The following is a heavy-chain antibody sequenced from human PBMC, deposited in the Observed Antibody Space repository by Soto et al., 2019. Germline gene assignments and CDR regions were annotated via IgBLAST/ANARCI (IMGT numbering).Heavy chain of an antibody. CDR2: IIPILGIA. Sequence: SVKVSCKASGGTFSSYTISWVRQAPGQGLEWMGRIIPILGIANYAQKFQGRVTITADKSTSTAYMELSSLRSEDTAVYYCARDIVVVVADYYMDVWGKGTTVTVSS. J-gene: IGHJ6*03. V-gene: IGHV1-69*04. CDR1: GGTFSSYT. D-gene: IGHD2-15*01. CDR3: ARDIVVVVADYYMDV.